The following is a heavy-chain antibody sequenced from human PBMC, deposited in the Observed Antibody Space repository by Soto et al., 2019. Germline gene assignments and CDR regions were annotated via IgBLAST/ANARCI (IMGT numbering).Heavy chain of an antibody. Sequence: PSETLSLTCTVSGGSFGSSAYYWGWIRRAPGKGLEWIGSINSSGSTFSNPSLKSRVTLSVDTSKNQFSLKLTSVTAADTALYYCSRRAPEGFDPWRHGTLVTVSP. J-gene: IGHJ5*02. CDR1: GGSFGSSAYY. CDR3: SRRAPEGFDP. V-gene: IGHV4-39*01. CDR2: INSSGST.